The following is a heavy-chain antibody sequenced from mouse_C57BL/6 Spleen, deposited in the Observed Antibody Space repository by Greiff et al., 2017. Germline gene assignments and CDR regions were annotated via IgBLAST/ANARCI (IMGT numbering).Heavy chain of an antibody. CDR1: GFSLTSYG. Sequence: VQLKESGPGLVQPSQSLSITCTVSGFSLTSYGVHWVRQSPGKGLEWLGVIWSGGSTDYNAAFISRLSISKDNSKSQVFFKMNSLQADDTAIYYCARNPHYYGSSYPWYFDVWGTGTTVTVSS. J-gene: IGHJ1*03. V-gene: IGHV2-2*01. CDR3: ARNPHYYGSSYPWYFDV. CDR2: IWSGGST. D-gene: IGHD1-1*01.